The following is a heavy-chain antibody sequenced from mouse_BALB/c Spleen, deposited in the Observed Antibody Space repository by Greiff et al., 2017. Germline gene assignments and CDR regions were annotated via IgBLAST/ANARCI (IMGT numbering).Heavy chain of an antibody. CDR2: IRNKANGYTT. Sequence: EVQVVESGGGLVQPGGSLRLSCATSGFTFTDYYMSWVRQPPGKALEWLGFIRNKANGYTTEYSASVKGRFTISRDNSQSILYLQMNTLRAEDSATYYCARDYRFAYWGQGTLVTVSA. J-gene: IGHJ3*01. CDR1: GFTFTDYY. D-gene: IGHD2-12*01. V-gene: IGHV7-3*02. CDR3: ARDYRFAY.